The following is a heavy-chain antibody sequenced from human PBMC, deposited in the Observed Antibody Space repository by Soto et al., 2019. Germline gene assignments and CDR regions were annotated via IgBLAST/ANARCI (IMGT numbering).Heavy chain of an antibody. Sequence: PGGSLRLSCAASGFTFSSYAMHWVRRAPGKGLEWVAVISYDGSNKYYADSVKGRFTISRDNSKNTLYLQMNSLRAEDTAVYYCAMSSEGSYRAYYFDYWGQGTLVTVSS. CDR2: ISYDGSNK. D-gene: IGHD3-10*01. V-gene: IGHV3-30-3*01. J-gene: IGHJ4*02. CDR1: GFTFSSYA. CDR3: AMSSEGSYRAYYFDY.